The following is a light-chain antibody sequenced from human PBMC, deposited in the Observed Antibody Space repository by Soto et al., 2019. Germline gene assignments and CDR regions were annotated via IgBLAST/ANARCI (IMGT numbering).Light chain of an antibody. CDR1: QSISNW. V-gene: IGKV1-5*02. CDR2: HAS. J-gene: IGKJ1*01. Sequence: DIHMPQYPSTLPSSVGDRVTVICRASQSISNWLAWYQQKPGTAPKVLIYHASNLQSGVPSRFSGSGSGTEFTLTISSLQPDDFATYYCQQYNSYSFGQGTKVDIK. CDR3: QQYNSYS.